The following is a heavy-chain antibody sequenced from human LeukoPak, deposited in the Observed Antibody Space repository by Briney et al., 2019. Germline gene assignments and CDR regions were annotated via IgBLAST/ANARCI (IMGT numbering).Heavy chain of an antibody. CDR1: GFTISSNY. J-gene: IGHJ6*02. Sequence: SGESLTLPCVDSGFTISSNYLSWVRQPPGKVLECVPPIYKDGSTYYADSVNGRFTISRDNSKYTLYLQMNSLRAEDTAVYYCARGFFLAASYYGMDVWGQGTPVTVSS. D-gene: IGHD1-26*01. CDR3: ARGFFLAASYYGMDV. V-gene: IGHV3-53*01. CDR2: IYKDGST.